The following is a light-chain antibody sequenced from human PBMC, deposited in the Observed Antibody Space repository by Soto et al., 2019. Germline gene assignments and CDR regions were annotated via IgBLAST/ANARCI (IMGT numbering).Light chain of an antibody. CDR3: AVWDESMTGWV. Sequence: QSALTQPRSVSGSPGQSVTISCTGTSSDVGGYNYVSWYQQHPGKAPKLMIYDVSKRPSGVPDRFSGSKSGNTASLTISGLRSEDEAHYYCAVWDESMTGWVFDGGTKLTVL. V-gene: IGLV2-11*01. J-gene: IGLJ3*02. CDR1: SSDVGGYNY. CDR2: DVS.